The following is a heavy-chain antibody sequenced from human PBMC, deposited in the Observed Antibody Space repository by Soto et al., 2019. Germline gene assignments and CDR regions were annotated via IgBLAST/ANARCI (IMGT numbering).Heavy chain of an antibody. Sequence: QVQLQESGPGLVKPSETLSLTCTVSGGSISSYYWSWLRQHPGKGLEWIGYIDYSGSTNYNPSLTSRVTISVDTSKNQFSLNLSSVTAADTAVYYCARGSRSWPDYWGEGTMVTVSS. CDR3: ARGSRSWPDY. D-gene: IGHD6-13*01. CDR2: IDYSGST. CDR1: GGSISSYY. V-gene: IGHV4-59*12. J-gene: IGHJ4*02.